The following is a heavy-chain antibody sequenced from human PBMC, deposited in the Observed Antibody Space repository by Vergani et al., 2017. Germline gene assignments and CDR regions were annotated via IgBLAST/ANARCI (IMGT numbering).Heavy chain of an antibody. D-gene: IGHD3-10*01. CDR1: GFTFSNAW. CDR2: IKSKTDGGTT. J-gene: IGHJ3*02. V-gene: IGHV3-15*01. Sequence: EVQLVESGGGLVKPGGSLRLSCAASGFTFSNAWMSWVRQAPGKGLEWVGRIKSKTDGGTTDYAAPVKGRFTISRDNSKNTLYLQMNSLRAEDTAVYYCAKDLWFGELPLDAFDIWGQGTMVTVSS. CDR3: AKDLWFGELPLDAFDI.